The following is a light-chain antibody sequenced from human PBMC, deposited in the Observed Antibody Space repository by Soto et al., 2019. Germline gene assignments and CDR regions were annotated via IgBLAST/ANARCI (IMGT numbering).Light chain of an antibody. CDR2: EVN. Sequence: QSALTQPPSASGSPGKSVTISCTGTSNDLGAYNFISWSQQHPGKAPKLMIYEVNKRPSGVPDRFSGSKSGKTASLTVSGLQAEDEADYYCSSYAGSNNLLFGGGTKVTVL. J-gene: IGLJ2*01. CDR3: SSYAGSNNLL. V-gene: IGLV2-8*01. CDR1: SNDLGAYNF.